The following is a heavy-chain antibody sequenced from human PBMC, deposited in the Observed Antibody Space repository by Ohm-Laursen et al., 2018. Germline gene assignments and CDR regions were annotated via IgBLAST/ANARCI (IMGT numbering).Heavy chain of an antibody. Sequence: GTLSLTCTVSGGSISSYYWSWIRQPPGKGLEWIGYIYYSGSTNYNPSLKSRVTISVDTSKNQFSLKLSSVTAADTAVYYWARGGYYDGAYDYWGQGTLVTVSS. J-gene: IGHJ4*02. CDR1: GGSISSYY. V-gene: IGHV4-59*01. CDR3: ARGGYYDGAYDY. CDR2: IYYSGST. D-gene: IGHD3-22*01.